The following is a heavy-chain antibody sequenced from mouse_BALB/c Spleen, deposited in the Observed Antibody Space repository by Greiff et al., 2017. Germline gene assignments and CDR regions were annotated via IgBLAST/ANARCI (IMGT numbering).Heavy chain of an antibody. D-gene: IGHD3-1*01. V-gene: IGHV14-4*02. CDR3: NAWGQLGLRGFAY. Sequence: EVQLQQSGAELVRSGASVKLSCTASGFNIKDYYMHWVKQRPEQGLEWIGWIDPENGDTEYAPKFQGKATMTADTSSNTAYLQLSSLTSEDTAVYYCNAWGQLGLRGFAYWGQGTLVTVSA. J-gene: IGHJ3*01. CDR2: IDPENGDT. CDR1: GFNIKDYY.